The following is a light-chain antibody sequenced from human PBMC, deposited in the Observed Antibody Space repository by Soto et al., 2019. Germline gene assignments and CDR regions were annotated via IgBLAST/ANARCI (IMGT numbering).Light chain of an antibody. Sequence: EVVLTQSPGTLSLSPGERATLSCRASQNIRGNELAWYQQKPGQAPRLLIYRGSSRATGIPDRFSGRGSGTDFTLPLSRLEPEAFAVYYCQDYGTSAPWTFGQGTKVEIK. CDR1: QNIRGNE. J-gene: IGKJ1*01. CDR3: QDYGTSAPWT. CDR2: RGS. V-gene: IGKV3-20*01.